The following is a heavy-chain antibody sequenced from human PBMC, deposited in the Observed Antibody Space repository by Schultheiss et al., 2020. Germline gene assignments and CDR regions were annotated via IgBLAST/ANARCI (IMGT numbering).Heavy chain of an antibody. CDR2: IYHSGST. V-gene: IGHV4-34*08. D-gene: IGHD3-3*01. Sequence: GSLRLSCAASGFTFSSYSMNWVRQAPGKGLEWIGEIYHSGSTNYNPSLKSRVTISVDTSKNQFSLKLSSVTAADTAVYYCARRDFWSGYYDYWGQGTLVTVSS. CDR1: GFTFSSYS. CDR3: ARRDFWSGYYDY. J-gene: IGHJ4*02.